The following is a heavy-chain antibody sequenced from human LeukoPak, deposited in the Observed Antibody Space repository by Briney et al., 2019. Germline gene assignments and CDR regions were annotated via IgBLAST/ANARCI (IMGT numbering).Heavy chain of an antibody. CDR1: GASISSSGYY. CDR2: MYYSGST. Sequence: PSETLSLTCTVSGASISSSGYYWGWIRQPPGKGLEWIASMYYSGSTYYNPSLKSRVTISVDTSKNQVSLKLRSVTAADTAVYYCARQAVASRVFDYWGQGTLVTVSS. CDR3: ARQAVASRVFDY. D-gene: IGHD6-19*01. J-gene: IGHJ4*02. V-gene: IGHV4-39*01.